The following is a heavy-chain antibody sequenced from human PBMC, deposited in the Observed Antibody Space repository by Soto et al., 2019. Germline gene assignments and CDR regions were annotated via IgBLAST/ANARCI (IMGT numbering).Heavy chain of an antibody. Sequence: QVQLVESGGGVVQPGRSLRLSCTASGLTFSTSIMHWVRQAPGKGLEWVAGISHDGNSKYYADSVRGRFTISRDNSKNTLYVEMDSLRVEDTAWYFCAKEGYSSGYAPSFDSWGQGTLVTVSS. J-gene: IGHJ4*02. D-gene: IGHD3-22*01. CDR3: AKEGYSSGYAPSFDS. V-gene: IGHV3-30-3*01. CDR2: ISHDGNSK. CDR1: GLTFSTSI.